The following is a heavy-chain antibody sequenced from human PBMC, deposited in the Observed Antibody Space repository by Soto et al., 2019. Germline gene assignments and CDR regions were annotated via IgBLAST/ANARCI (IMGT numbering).Heavy chain of an antibody. D-gene: IGHD3-10*02. J-gene: IGHJ6*02. CDR1: GGSISTDHW. Sequence: QVQLQESGPGLVKPSGTLSLSCTVSGGSISTDHWWTWVRQSPGEGLDWIGEIFHSGSTAYTPSLKTRVTISVDRSNNLVSLHLNSVTASDTAIYYCARRVFRDLSGAMDIWGRWTTVTVSS. CDR3: ARRVFRDLSGAMDI. CDR2: IFHSGST. V-gene: IGHV4-4*02.